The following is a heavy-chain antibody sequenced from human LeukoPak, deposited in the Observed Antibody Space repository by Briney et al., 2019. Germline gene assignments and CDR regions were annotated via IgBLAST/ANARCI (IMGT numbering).Heavy chain of an antibody. D-gene: IGHD2-2*01. V-gene: IGHV5-51*01. J-gene: IGHJ6*03. CDR3: ARHEGYCSSTSCYLRYMDV. Sequence: GESLKISCKGSGYSFTSYWIGWVRQMPGKGLEWMGIIYPGDSDTRYSPSFQGQVTISADKSISTAYLQWSSLKASDTAMYYCARHEGYCSSTSCYLRYMDVWGKGTTVTISS. CDR2: IYPGDSDT. CDR1: GYSFTSYW.